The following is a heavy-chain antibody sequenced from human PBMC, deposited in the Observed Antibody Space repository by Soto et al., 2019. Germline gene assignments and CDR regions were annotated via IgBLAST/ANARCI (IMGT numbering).Heavy chain of an antibody. D-gene: IGHD1-1*01. CDR1: GGSISSGGYY. CDR3: AGRRDGYNYYFDH. Sequence: QVQLQESGPGLVKPSQTLSLTCTVSGGSISSGGYYWSWIRQHPGKGLEWIGYIYYSGSTYYNPSLKSRVTISVDTSKNQFSLKRSSVTAADTAVYYCAGRRDGYNYYFDHWGQGTLVTVSS. V-gene: IGHV4-31*03. J-gene: IGHJ4*02. CDR2: IYYSGST.